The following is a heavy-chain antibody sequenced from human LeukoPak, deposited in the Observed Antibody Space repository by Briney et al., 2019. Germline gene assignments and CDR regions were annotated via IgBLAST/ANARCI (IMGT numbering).Heavy chain of an antibody. J-gene: IGHJ4*02. CDR3: ARDPSRAYYYGSGGFDY. V-gene: IGHV4-61*02. CDR2: IYTSGST. D-gene: IGHD3-10*01. Sequence: SETLSLTCTVSGGSINSGGSYWGWIRQPPGKGLEWIGRIYTSGSTNYNPSLKSRVTMSVDTSKNQFSLKLSSVTAADTAVYYCARDPSRAYYYGSGGFDYWGQGTLVTVSS. CDR1: GGSINSGGSY.